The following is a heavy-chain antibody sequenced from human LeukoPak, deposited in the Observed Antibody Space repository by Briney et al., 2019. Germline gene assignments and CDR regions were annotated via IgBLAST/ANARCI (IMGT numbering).Heavy chain of an antibody. CDR3: ARGAVWLRTDKKFDY. CDR2: INHSGST. D-gene: IGHD5-12*01. V-gene: IGHV4-34*01. J-gene: IGHJ4*02. Sequence: TSSETLSLTCAVYGGSFSGYYWSWIRQPPGKGLEWIGEINHSGSTNYNPSLKSRVTISVDTSKNQFSLKLSSVTTADTAVYYCARGAVWLRTDKKFDYWGQGTLVTVSS. CDR1: GGSFSGYY.